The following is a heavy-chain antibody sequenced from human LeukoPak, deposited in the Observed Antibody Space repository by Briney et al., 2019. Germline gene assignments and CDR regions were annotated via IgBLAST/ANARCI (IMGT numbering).Heavy chain of an antibody. CDR2: INHSGST. J-gene: IGHJ5*02. CDR3: ARGTGTGSWFDP. D-gene: IGHD1-1*01. V-gene: IGHV4-34*01. Sequence: SETLSLTCAVYGGSFSGYYWSGIRQPPGKGLEWIGEINHSGSTNYNPSLKSRVTISVDTSKNQFSLKLSSVTAADTAVYYCARGTGTGSWFDPWGQGTLVTVSS. CDR1: GGSFSGYY.